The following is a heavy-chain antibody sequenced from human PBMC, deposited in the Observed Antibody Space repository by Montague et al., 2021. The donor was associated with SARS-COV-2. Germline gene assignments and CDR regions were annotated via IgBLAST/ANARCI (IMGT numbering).Heavy chain of an antibody. CDR3: ARGRTVTTFYYYYYYGMDV. CDR2: INHSGST. CDR1: GGSFSGYY. Sequence: SETLSLTCAVYGGSFSGYYWSWIRQPPGKGLEWIGEINHSGSTNXNPSLKSRVTISVDTSKNQFSLKLSSVTAADTAVYYCARGRTVTTFYYYYYYGMDVGGQGTTGTVS. D-gene: IGHD4-17*01. J-gene: IGHJ6*02. V-gene: IGHV4-34*01.